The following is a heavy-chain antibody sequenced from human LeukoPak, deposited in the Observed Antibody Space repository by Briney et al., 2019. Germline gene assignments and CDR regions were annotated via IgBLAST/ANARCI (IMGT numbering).Heavy chain of an antibody. Sequence: QPGGSLRLSCAASGFTFSSYWMSWVRQAPGEGLEWVANTKQDESEKFYVDSVKGRFTISRDNAKNSLYLQMNSLRAEDTAVYYCARDWAPMVRGVSDYWGQGTLVTVSS. CDR1: GFTFSSYW. D-gene: IGHD3-10*01. V-gene: IGHV3-7*03. CDR3: ARDWAPMVRGVSDY. CDR2: TKQDESEK. J-gene: IGHJ4*02.